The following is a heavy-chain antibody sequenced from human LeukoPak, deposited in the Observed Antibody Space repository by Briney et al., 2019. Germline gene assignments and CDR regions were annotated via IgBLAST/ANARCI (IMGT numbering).Heavy chain of an antibody. CDR2: ISSSGSTI. Sequence: GGSLRLSCAASGVTISSYKMNWVRQAPGKGLEWVSYISSSGSTIYYADSVKGRFTISRDNAKNSLYLQMNDLRAEDTALYYGGRGVTAGDYWGQGTLVTVSS. D-gene: IGHD2-21*02. CDR3: GRGVTAGDY. CDR1: GVTISSYK. V-gene: IGHV3-48*03. J-gene: IGHJ4*02.